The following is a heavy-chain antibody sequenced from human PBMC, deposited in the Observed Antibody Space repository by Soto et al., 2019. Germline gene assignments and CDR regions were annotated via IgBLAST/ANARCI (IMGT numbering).Heavy chain of an antibody. Sequence: PGVSLKISCKGSGYSFTSYGIGWVRQMPGKGLEWMGIIYPGDSDTRYSPSFQGQVTISADKSISTAYLQWSSLKASDTAMYYCARQKVAVAGTFDYWGQGTLVTVSS. CDR3: ARQKVAVAGTFDY. V-gene: IGHV5-51*01. D-gene: IGHD6-19*01. CDR1: GYSFTSYG. CDR2: IYPGDSDT. J-gene: IGHJ4*02.